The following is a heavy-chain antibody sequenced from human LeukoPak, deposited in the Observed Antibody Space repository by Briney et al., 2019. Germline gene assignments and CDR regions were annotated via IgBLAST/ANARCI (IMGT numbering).Heavy chain of an antibody. Sequence: GGSLRLSCAASGFTFSSYAMSWVRQAPGKGLEWVSAISGSGGSTYYADSVKGRFTISRDNSKNTLYLQMNSLRAEDTAVYYCAKKPSMIVVAYYFDYWGQGTLVTVSS. J-gene: IGHJ4*02. CDR3: AKKPSMIVVAYYFDY. CDR2: ISGSGGST. CDR1: GFTFSSYA. V-gene: IGHV3-23*01. D-gene: IGHD3-22*01.